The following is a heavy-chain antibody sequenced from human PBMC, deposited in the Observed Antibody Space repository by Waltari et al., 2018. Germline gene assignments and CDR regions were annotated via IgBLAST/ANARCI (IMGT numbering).Heavy chain of an antibody. CDR1: GFPFTSSA. CDR3: AAGSGWHSSSGWYVGGDYYYYGMDV. D-gene: IGHD6-19*01. CDR2: IVVGSGHT. Sequence: QMQLVPSGPEVKKPGTSVKVSCKASGFPFTSSAVQLVRQARGQRLECIGWIVVGSGHTNSAQKFQERVTITRDMSTSTADMELSSLRSEDTAVYYCAAGSGWHSSSGWYVGGDYYYYGMDVWGQGTTVTVSS. J-gene: IGHJ6*02. V-gene: IGHV1-58*01.